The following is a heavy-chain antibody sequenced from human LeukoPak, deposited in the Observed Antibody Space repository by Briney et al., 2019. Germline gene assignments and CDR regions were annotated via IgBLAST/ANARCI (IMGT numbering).Heavy chain of an antibody. J-gene: IGHJ5*02. CDR2: IHYSGST. V-gene: IGHV4-30-4*01. CDR3: GRGIPYGSRTYWIDL. Sequence: SQTLSLTCTVSGGSISSGDYYWNWIRQPPGKGLEWIGYIHYSGSTYYNPSLKSRVSVSVDMSKKQFSLKLTSVTAADTAVYYCGRGIPYGSRTYWIDLWGQGTLVTVSS. CDR1: GGSISSGDYY. D-gene: IGHD3-10*01.